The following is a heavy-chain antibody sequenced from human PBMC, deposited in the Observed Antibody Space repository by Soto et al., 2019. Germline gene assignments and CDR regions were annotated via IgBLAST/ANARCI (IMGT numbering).Heavy chain of an antibody. Sequence: SVKVSCKASGCTFSSYAISWVRQAPGQGLEWMGWIITISGNAKYAQKFTGRVTITVDESTSTAYMELSSLRAEDTAVNYCARLRLGSCYCCGIYVWGQGTPVTVSS. J-gene: IGHJ6*02. CDR1: GCTFSSYA. CDR3: ARLRLGSCYCCGIYV. CDR2: IITISGNA. D-gene: IGHD3-10*01. V-gene: IGHV1-69*13.